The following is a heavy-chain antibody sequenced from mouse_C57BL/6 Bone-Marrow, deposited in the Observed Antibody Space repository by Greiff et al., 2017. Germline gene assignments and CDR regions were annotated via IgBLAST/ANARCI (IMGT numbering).Heavy chain of an antibody. CDR3: ARNYDYGNSYWYFDV. Sequence: QVQLKESGPGLVQPSQSLSITCTVSGFSLTSYGVHWVRQSLGKGLEWLGVIWSGGSTDYNAAFISRLSISKDNSKSQVFFKMNSLQADDTAIYYCARNYDYGNSYWYFDVWGTGTTVTVSS. CDR2: IWSGGST. CDR1: GFSLTSYG. D-gene: IGHD2-1*01. J-gene: IGHJ1*03. V-gene: IGHV2-2*01.